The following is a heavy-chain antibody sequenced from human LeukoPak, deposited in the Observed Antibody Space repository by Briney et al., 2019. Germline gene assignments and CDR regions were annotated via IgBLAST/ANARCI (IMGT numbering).Heavy chain of an antibody. CDR2: IYSSGST. Sequence: SETLSLTCTVSGGSIGTYYWSWIRQPAGKGLEWIGRIYSSGSTNYNPSLQSRVTLSVDTSKNQFSLKLTSVTAADTAMYYCASRYYYYGPFDLWGQGTLVTVSS. D-gene: IGHD3-10*01. V-gene: IGHV4-4*07. CDR3: ASRYYYYGPFDL. J-gene: IGHJ5*02. CDR1: GGSIGTYY.